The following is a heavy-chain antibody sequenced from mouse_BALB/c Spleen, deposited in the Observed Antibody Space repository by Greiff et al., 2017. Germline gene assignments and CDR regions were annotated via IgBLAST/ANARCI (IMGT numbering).Heavy chain of an antibody. CDR1: GFTFTDTY. Sequence: VQLQQSGAELVKPGASVKLSCTASGFTFTDTYMHWVRQRPEQGLEWIGRIDPANGNTKYDPKFQGKATITADTSSDTAYLQLSSLTSEDTAVYYCANDYPLDAWGQGTTLTVSS. CDR3: ANDYPLDA. CDR2: IDPANGNT. J-gene: IGHJ2*01. V-gene: IGHV14-3*02. D-gene: IGHD2-4*01.